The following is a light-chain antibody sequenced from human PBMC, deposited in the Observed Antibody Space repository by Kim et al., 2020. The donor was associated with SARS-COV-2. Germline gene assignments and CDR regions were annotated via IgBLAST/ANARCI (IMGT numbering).Light chain of an antibody. V-gene: IGLV3-25*03. CDR1: ALPKQY. CDR2: KDS. Sequence: SYELTQPPSVSVSPGQTARITCFGDALPKQYAYWYQQKPGQAPVLVIYKDSERPSGIPERFSGSSSGTTVTLIISGVQAEDEADYYCQSADTSGTWVFGGGTKVTVL. J-gene: IGLJ2*01. CDR3: QSADTSGTWV.